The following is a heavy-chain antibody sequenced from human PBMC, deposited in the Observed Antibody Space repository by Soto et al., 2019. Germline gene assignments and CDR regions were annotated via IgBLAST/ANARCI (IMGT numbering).Heavy chain of an antibody. CDR2: ISAYNGNT. J-gene: IGHJ4*02. CDR1: GYTFTSYG. D-gene: IGHD3-22*01. Sequence: ASVKVSCKASGYTFTSYGISWVRQAPGQGLEWMGWISAYNGNTNYAQKLQGRVTMTTDTSTSTAYMELRSLRSDGTAVYYCGREVPDYYDSSGSPRTDYWGQGTLVTVSS. CDR3: GREVPDYYDSSGSPRTDY. V-gene: IGHV1-18*01.